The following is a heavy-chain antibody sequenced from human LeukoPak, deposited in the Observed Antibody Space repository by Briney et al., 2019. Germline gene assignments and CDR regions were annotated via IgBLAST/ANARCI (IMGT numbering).Heavy chain of an antibody. Sequence: SETLSLTCDVSGGSISSGLYSRSWIRQPLGKGLEWIGYIYHTGSTYYNPSLKSRVTISVDTSKNQFSLRLSSVTAADTAVYYCARLQYCSGTSCYWFDPWGQGTLVTVSS. D-gene: IGHD2-2*01. CDR2: IYHTGST. J-gene: IGHJ5*02. V-gene: IGHV4-30-2*01. CDR1: GGSISSGLYS. CDR3: ARLQYCSGTSCYWFDP.